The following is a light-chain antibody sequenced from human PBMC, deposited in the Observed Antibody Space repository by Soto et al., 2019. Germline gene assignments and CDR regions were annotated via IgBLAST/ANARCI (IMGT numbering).Light chain of an antibody. V-gene: IGKV1-5*03. CDR1: QSISTW. J-gene: IGKJ1*01. CDR2: RAS. Sequence: IQMTQSPSSLSASVGDRVTITCRASQSISTWLAWYQQKPGKAPNLLIYRASSLESGVPSRFSGSGSGTEFTLTISSLQPDDFATYYCQHCNSLGTFGQGTKVDIK. CDR3: QHCNSLGT.